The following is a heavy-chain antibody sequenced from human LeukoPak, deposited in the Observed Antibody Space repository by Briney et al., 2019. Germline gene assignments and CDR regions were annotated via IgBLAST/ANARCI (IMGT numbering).Heavy chain of an antibody. CDR3: ARESKFRWLQLGPLDY. CDR2: ISTKSQYI. J-gene: IGHJ4*02. D-gene: IGHD5-24*01. Sequence: GGSLRLSCVASGFTFNNYGMNWVRQAPGKGLEWVSSISTKSQYIFYADSVKGRFTISRDNSKNTLYLQMNSLRAEDTAVYYCARESKFRWLQLGPLDYWGQGTLVTVSS. CDR1: GFTFNNYG. V-gene: IGHV3-21*01.